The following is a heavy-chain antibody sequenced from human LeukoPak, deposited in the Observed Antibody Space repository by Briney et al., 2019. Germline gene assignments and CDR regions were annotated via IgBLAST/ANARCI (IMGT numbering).Heavy chain of an antibody. D-gene: IGHD5-12*01. J-gene: IGHJ4*02. CDR1: GGSISSYY. V-gene: IGHV4-38-2*02. CDR3: ARDWTRGYGDY. CDR2: IYHSGST. Sequence: SETPSLTCTVSGGSISSYYWGWIRQPPGKGLEWIGSIYHSGSTYYNPSLKSRVTISVDTSKNQFSLKLSSVTAADTAVYYCARDWTRGYGDYWGQGTLVTVSS.